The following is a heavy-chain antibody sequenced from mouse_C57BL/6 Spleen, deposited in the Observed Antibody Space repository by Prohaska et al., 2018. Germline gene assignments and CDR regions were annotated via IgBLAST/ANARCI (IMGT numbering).Heavy chain of an antibody. CDR2: IWSDGST. CDR3: ARHGPNFYAMDY. Sequence: VHWVRQPPGKGLEWLVVIWSDGSTTYNSALKSRLSISKDNSKSQVFLKMNSLQTDDTAMYYCARHGPNFYAMDYWGQGTSVTVSS. J-gene: IGHJ4*01. V-gene: IGHV2-6-1*01.